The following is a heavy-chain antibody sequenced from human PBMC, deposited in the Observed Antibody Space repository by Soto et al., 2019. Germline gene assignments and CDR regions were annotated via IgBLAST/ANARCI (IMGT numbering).Heavy chain of an antibody. D-gene: IGHD3-10*01. J-gene: IGHJ5*02. CDR2: INHSGST. V-gene: IGHV4-34*01. CDR1: GGSFSGYY. Sequence: SETLSLTCAVYGGSFSGYYWSWIRQPPGKGLEWIGEINHSGSTNYNPYLKSRVTISVDTSKNQFSLKLSSVTAADTAVYYCARPRGVRGVITDNWFDPWGQGTLVTVSS. CDR3: ARPRGVRGVITDNWFDP.